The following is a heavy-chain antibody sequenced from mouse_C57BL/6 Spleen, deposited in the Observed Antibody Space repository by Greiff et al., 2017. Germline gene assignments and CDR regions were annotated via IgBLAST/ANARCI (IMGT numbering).Heavy chain of an antibody. Sequence: QVQLQESGAELVRPGASVKMSCKASGYTFTDYYINWVKQRPGQGLEWIARIYPGSGNTYYNEKFKGKATLTAEKSSSTTYMQLSSLTSEDSAVYVCARAYYNDYGGLDYWGQGTTLTVSS. CDR1: GYTFTDYY. CDR2: IYPGSGNT. CDR3: ARAYYNDYGGLDY. V-gene: IGHV1-76*01. J-gene: IGHJ2*01. D-gene: IGHD2-5*01.